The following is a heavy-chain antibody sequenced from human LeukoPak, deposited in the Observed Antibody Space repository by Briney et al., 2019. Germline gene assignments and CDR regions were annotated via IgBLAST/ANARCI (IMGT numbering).Heavy chain of an antibody. CDR3: TGHHQAYSRAY. D-gene: IGHD4-11*01. Sequence: SETLSLTCTVSGGSISSSSYYWGWIRQPPWKGLEWIGSIYYSGSTYYNPSLKSRVTISVDTSKNQFSLKLSSVTAADTAVYYCTGHHQAYSRAYWGQGTLVTVSS. CDR2: IYYSGST. J-gene: IGHJ4*02. CDR1: GGSISSSSYY. V-gene: IGHV4-39*01.